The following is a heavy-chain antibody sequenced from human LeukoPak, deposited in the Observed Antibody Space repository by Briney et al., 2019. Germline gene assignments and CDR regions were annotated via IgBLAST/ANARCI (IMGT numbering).Heavy chain of an antibody. CDR2: IYYSGST. J-gene: IGHJ4*02. Sequence: SETLSLTCTVSGGSISSYYWSWIRQPPGKGLEWIGYIYYSGSTNYNPSLKSRVIISVDTSKNQFSLKLSSVTAADTAVYYCARSRTTMVRGSPNWSFDYCGQGILVTVSS. D-gene: IGHD3-10*01. CDR1: GGSISSYY. V-gene: IGHV4-59*01. CDR3: ARSRTTMVRGSPNWSFDY.